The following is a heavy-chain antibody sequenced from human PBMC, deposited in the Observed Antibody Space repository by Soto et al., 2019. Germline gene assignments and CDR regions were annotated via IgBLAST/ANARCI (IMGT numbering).Heavy chain of an antibody. V-gene: IGHV4-34*01. CDR3: ARSGPVAMTYYYYYGMDV. CDR2: INHSGST. Sequence: ETLSLTCAVYGGSFSGYYWSWIRQPPGKGLEWIGEINHSGSTNYNPSLKSRVTISVGTSKNQFSLKLSSVTAADTAVYYCARSGPVAMTYYYYYGMDVWGQGTTVTV. D-gene: IGHD5-12*01. CDR1: GGSFSGYY. J-gene: IGHJ6*02.